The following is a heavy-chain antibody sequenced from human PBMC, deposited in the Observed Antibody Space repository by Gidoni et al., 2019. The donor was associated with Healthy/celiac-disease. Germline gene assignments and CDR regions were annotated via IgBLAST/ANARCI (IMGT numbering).Heavy chain of an antibody. CDR1: GGSFSGYY. J-gene: IGHJ4*02. V-gene: IGHV4-34*01. CDR2: INHSGST. Sequence: QVQLQQWGAGLLKPSETLSLTCAVYGGSFSGYYWSWIRQPPGKGLEWIGEINHSGSTNYNPSLKSRVTISVDTSKNQFSLKLSSVTAADTAVYYCARVLSQYYGSGRYFDYWGQGTLVTVSS. CDR3: ARVLSQYYGSGRYFDY. D-gene: IGHD3-10*01.